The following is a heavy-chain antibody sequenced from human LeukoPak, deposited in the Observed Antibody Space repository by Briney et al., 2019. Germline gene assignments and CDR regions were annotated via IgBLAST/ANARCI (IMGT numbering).Heavy chain of an antibody. CDR1: GASMRSYY. V-gene: IGHV4-59*01. D-gene: IGHD6-13*01. J-gene: IGHJ4*02. CDR2: IYHDGST. CDR3: ARWGEAAAGIYY. Sequence: SETLSLTCTVSGASMRSYYWSWIRQPPGKGLEWIGYIYHDGSTTYNPSLKSRVTISVDTSKNQFSLKLTPVTAADTAVYYCARWGEAAAGIYYWGQGTLVTVSS.